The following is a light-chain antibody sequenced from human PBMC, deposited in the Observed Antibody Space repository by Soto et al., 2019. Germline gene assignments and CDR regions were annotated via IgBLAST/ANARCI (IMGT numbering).Light chain of an antibody. Sequence: DIQMTQSPSSLSASVGDRVTLTCRAGQNIFSSLNWYQQKPGKAPKLLIYAASSLQSGVPSRFSGSGSGTDFTLTITSLQPEDFVTYYCQQSYNSPPITFGQGTRLEIK. J-gene: IGKJ5*01. V-gene: IGKV1-39*01. CDR3: QQSYNSPPIT. CDR1: QNIFSS. CDR2: AAS.